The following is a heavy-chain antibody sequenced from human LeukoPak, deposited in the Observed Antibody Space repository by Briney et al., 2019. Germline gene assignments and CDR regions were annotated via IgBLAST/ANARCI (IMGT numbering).Heavy chain of an antibody. CDR1: GFTFSSYS. CDR3: ATDRYCSGGSCPSSA. D-gene: IGHD2-15*01. V-gene: IGHV3-21*01. CDR2: ISSSSSYI. J-gene: IGHJ5*02. Sequence: PGGSLRLSCAASGFTFSSYSMNWVRQAPGKGLEWVSSISSSSSYIYYADSVKGRFTISRDNAKNSLYLQMNSLRADDTAVYYCATDRYCSGGSCPSSAWGQGTLVTVSS.